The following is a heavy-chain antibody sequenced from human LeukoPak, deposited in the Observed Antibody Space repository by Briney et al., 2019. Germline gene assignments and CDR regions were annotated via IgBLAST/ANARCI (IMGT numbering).Heavy chain of an antibody. V-gene: IGHV4-59*01. J-gene: IGHJ3*02. CDR3: AREGCNTTTCSSFFDI. CDR1: NDSISTYY. CDR2: IYYNGNT. Sequence: SETLSLTCTVSNDSISTYYWSWLRQPPGKGLEWIGYIYYNGNTNYNPSLKSRLTLSIDTSKNQFSLNLTSVTAADTAVYYCAREGCNTTTCSSFFDIWGQGTMVTVSS. D-gene: IGHD2/OR15-2a*01.